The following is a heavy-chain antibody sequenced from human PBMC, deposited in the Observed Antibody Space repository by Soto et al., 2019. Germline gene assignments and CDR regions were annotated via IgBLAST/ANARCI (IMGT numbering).Heavy chain of an antibody. Sequence: EVQLVESGGGLVQPGGSLRLSCAASGFTFSSYSMNWVRQAPGKGLEWVSYISSSSSTIYYADSVKGRFTISRDNAKKSRYLKMKSWSVEETDVYYGARVRRVMAAWGKGTRATSSP. V-gene: IGHV3-48*01. CDR1: GFTFSSYS. CDR3: ARVRRVMAA. D-gene: IGHD2-8*01. CDR2: ISSSSSTI. J-gene: IGHJ4*03.